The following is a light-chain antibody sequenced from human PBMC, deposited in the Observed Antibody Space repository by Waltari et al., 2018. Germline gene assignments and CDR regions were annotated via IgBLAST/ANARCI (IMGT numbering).Light chain of an antibody. V-gene: IGKV1-5*01. CDR3: QLRTNLMFT. J-gene: IGKJ2*01. CDR2: DVS. CDR1: QSVTRY. Sequence: DIQMTQSPSTLSASVGDRVTITCRASQSVTRYLAWYQQKPGKAPKVLIWDVSSLERGVPSRFSGSRSGTDFTLTISTLGPEDFTVYYCQLRTNLMFTFGQGSKLEI.